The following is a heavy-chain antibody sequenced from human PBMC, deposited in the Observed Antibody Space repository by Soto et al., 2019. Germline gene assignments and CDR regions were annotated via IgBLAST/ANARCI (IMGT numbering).Heavy chain of an antibody. CDR3: TILNSSGWYSWFDFDI. J-gene: IGHJ3*02. D-gene: IGHD6-19*01. Sequence: EVQLVESGGGLVQPGGSLKLSCAASGFTFSGSAIHWVRQASGEGLEWIGRIRNKPNNYATAYAASVKGRFTISRDDSKNTAYLQMNSLKTEDTGVYYCTILNSSGWYSWFDFDIWGQGTMVTVSS. CDR1: GFTFSGSA. CDR2: IRNKPNNYAT. V-gene: IGHV3-73*02.